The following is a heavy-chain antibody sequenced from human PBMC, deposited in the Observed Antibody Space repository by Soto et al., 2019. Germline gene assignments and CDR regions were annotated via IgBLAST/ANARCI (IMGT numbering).Heavy chain of an antibody. CDR2: VTHDGSLY. CDR1: GFTFSICA. Sequence: QVQLVESGGGVVQPGRSLRLSCVASGFTFSICAMHWVRQVPGKGLEWLAVVTHDGSLYPYADSVKGRFSISRDNSRKTLYLQMNSLRPEDTAVYYCVKDRSDTWSFDYWGQGTLVTVSS. D-gene: IGHD2-8*02. V-gene: IGHV3-30*18. CDR3: VKDRSDTWSFDY. J-gene: IGHJ4*02.